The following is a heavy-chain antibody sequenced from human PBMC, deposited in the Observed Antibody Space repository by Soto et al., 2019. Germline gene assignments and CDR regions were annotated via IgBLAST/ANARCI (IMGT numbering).Heavy chain of an antibody. CDR2: ISYDGSNK. CDR3: ARVRENYDSSGYQALYYYYYGMDV. D-gene: IGHD3-22*01. CDR1: GFTFSSYA. Sequence: XGSLILSCSAAGFTFSSYAMHWVRQAPGKGLDWVAVISYDGSNKYYADSVKGRFTISRDNSKNTLYLQMNSLRAEDTAVYYCARVRENYDSSGYQALYYYYYGMDVWGQGTTVTVSS. V-gene: IGHV3-30-3*01. J-gene: IGHJ6*02.